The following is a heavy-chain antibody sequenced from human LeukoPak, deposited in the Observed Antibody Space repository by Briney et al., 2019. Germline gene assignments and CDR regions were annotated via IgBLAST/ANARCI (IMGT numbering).Heavy chain of an antibody. Sequence: SVKVSCKASGGTFSSYAISWVRQAPGQGLEWMGGIIPIFGTANYAQKFQGRVTITADESTSTAYMELSSLRSDDTAVYYCARGEQFLEWLFGYWGQGTLVTVSS. CDR2: IIPIFGTA. D-gene: IGHD3-3*01. V-gene: IGHV1-69*01. J-gene: IGHJ4*02. CDR1: GGTFSSYA. CDR3: ARGEQFLEWLFGY.